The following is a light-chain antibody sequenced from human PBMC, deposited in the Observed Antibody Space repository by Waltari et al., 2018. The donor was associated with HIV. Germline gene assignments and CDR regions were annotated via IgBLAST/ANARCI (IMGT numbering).Light chain of an antibody. CDR3: CSYAGSSTFVV. V-gene: IGLV2-23*02. CDR2: EVS. CDR1: SSDVGRYYL. J-gene: IGLJ2*01. Sequence: QSALTQPAYVSGSPGQSITISCTGTSSDVGRYYLVSWYQQHPGKAPKLMIYEVSKRPSGVSNRFAGSKSGNTASLTISGLQAEDEADYYCCSYAGSSTFVVFGGGTKLTVL.